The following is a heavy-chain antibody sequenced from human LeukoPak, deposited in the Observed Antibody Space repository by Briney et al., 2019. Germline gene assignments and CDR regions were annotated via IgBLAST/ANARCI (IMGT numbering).Heavy chain of an antibody. CDR3: ARGGRRFFYNWFDP. J-gene: IGHJ5*02. CDR1: GYTFTNYG. CDR2: ISAYNGNT. Sequence: GASVKVSCKASGYTFTNYGISWVRKAPGQGLEWMGWISAYNGNTNYAQKLQGRVTMTTDTSTSTAYMELRSLRSDDTAVYYRARGGRRFFYNWFDPWGQGALVTVSS. V-gene: IGHV1-18*01. D-gene: IGHD3-3*01.